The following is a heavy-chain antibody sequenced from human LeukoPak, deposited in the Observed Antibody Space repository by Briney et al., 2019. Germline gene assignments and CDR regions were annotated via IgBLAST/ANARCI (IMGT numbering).Heavy chain of an antibody. CDR3: ARLLTTVVTPEYFDY. Sequence: GESLKISCKGSGYSFTSYWISWVRQMPGKGLEWMGRIDPSDSYTNYSPSFQGHVTISADKSISTAYLQWSSLKASDTAMYYCARLLTTVVTPEYFDYWGQGTLVTVSS. D-gene: IGHD4-23*01. CDR1: GYSFTSYW. V-gene: IGHV5-10-1*01. J-gene: IGHJ4*02. CDR2: IDPSDSYT.